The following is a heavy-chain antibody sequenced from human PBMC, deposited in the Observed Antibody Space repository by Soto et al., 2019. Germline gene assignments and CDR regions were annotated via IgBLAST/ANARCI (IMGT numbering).Heavy chain of an antibody. J-gene: IGHJ4*02. CDR1: GGTFSSYA. V-gene: IGHV1-69*06. CDR2: IIPIFGTA. D-gene: IGHD3-22*01. CDR3: ARGYDSSGYGYYFDY. Sequence: EASVKVSCKASGGTFSSYAITWVRQAPGQGLEWMGGIIPIFGTANYAQKFQGRVTITADKSTSTAYMELSSLRSEDTAVYYCARGYDSSGYGYYFDYWGQGTLVTVSS.